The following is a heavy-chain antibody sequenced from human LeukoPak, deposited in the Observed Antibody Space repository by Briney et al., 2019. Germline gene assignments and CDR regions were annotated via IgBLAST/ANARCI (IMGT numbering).Heavy chain of an antibody. V-gene: IGHV4-4*07. Sequence: SETLSLTCTVSSGSISSYHWSWIRQPAGKGLEWIGRIYTSGSTNYNPSLKSRVTMSVDTSKNQFSLKLSSVTAADTAVYYCARDQIVVVPAAMNGAFDIWGQGTMVTVSS. CDR2: IYTSGST. CDR3: ARDQIVVVPAAMNGAFDI. D-gene: IGHD2-2*01. CDR1: SGSISSYH. J-gene: IGHJ3*02.